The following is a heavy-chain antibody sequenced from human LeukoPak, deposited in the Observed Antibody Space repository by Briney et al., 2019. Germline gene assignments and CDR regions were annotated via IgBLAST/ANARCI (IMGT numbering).Heavy chain of an antibody. CDR1: GFTVSSNY. D-gene: IGHD5-24*01. CDR3: AKDEMIYYFDY. CDR2: IYSGGST. J-gene: IGHJ4*02. V-gene: IGHV3-53*01. Sequence: GGSLRLSCAASGFTVSSNYMSWVRQAPGKGLEWVSVIYSGGSTYYADSVKGRFTISRDNSKNTLYLQMNSLRAEDTAVYYCAKDEMIYYFDYWGQGTLVTVSS.